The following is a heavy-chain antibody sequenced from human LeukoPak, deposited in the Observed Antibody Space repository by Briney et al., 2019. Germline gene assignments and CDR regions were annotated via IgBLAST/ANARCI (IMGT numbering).Heavy chain of an antibody. CDR3: ATLQYSGSYYFDY. CDR2: FDPEDGET. V-gene: IGHV1-24*01. Sequence: ASVKVSCKASGYTFTSYGISWVRRAPGQGLEWMGGFDPEDGETIYAQKFQGRVTMTEDTSTDTAYMELSSLRSEDTAVYYCATLQYSGSYYFDYWGQGTLVTVSS. D-gene: IGHD1-26*01. CDR1: GYTFTSYG. J-gene: IGHJ4*02.